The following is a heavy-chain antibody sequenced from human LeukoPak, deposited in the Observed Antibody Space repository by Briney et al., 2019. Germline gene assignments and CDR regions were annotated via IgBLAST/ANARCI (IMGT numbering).Heavy chain of an antibody. D-gene: IGHD3-22*01. J-gene: IGHJ3*02. CDR1: GGSLNSNSYY. V-gene: IGHV4-39*01. Sequence: SETLSLTCTVSGGSLNSNSYYWGWVRQPPGTGLEWLGSIYYSGSTYYNPSLKSRVTISVDTSKNQFSLKLSSVTAADTAVYYCARTYYYDSSGYKPPALDAFDIWGQGTMVTVSS. CDR3: ARTYYYDSSGYKPPALDAFDI. CDR2: IYYSGST.